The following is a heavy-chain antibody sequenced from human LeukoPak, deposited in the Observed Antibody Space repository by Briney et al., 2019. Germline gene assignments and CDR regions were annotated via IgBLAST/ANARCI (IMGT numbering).Heavy chain of an antibody. V-gene: IGHV4-39*01. CDR2: IYYSGST. Sequence: SETLSLTCTVSGGSISSSSYYWGWIRQPPGKGLEWIGSIYYSGSTYYNPSLKSRVTISVDTSKNQFSLKLSSVTAADTAVYYCARHPVLRFLGWSLYYFDYWGQGTLVTVSS. CDR3: ARHPVLRFLGWSLYYFDY. D-gene: IGHD3-3*01. CDR1: GGSISSSSYY. J-gene: IGHJ4*02.